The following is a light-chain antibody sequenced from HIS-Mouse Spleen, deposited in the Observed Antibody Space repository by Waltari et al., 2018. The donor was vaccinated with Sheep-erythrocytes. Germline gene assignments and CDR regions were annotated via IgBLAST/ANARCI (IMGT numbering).Light chain of an antibody. V-gene: IGLV2-11*01. CDR1: SSDVGGYNY. CDR3: CSYAGSYNHV. J-gene: IGLJ1*01. Sequence: QSALTQPRSVSGSPGQSVTISCTGTSSDVGGYNYVSWYQPHPGKAPKLMIYDVSKRPSGXPDRFSGSNAGNTASLTISGLQAEVEADYYCCSYAGSYNHVFATGTKVTVX. CDR2: DVS.